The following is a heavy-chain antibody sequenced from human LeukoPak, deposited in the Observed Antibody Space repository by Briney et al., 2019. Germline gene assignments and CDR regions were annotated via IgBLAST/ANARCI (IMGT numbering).Heavy chain of an antibody. Sequence: PSETLSLTCTVSGGSISSYYWSWLRQPPGKGLEWIGYVYYSGSTNYNPSLKSRVTISVDTSKNHFPLKLSPVTAADTAVYSCARSIIGTRSKFDYWGQGTLVTVSS. D-gene: IGHD1/OR15-1a*01. CDR3: ARSIIGTRSKFDY. CDR2: VYYSGST. V-gene: IGHV4-59*08. CDR1: GGSISSYY. J-gene: IGHJ4*02.